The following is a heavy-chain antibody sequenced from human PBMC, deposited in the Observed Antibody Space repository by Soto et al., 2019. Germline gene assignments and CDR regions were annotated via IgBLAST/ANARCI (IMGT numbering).Heavy chain of an antibody. CDR1: GCSISSGAYS. Sequence: QLQLQESGSGLVKPSQTLSLTCAVSGCSISSGAYSWSWIRQPPGKGLEWIGYIYHSGSTYYHPSLKRRVTISVDRSKNQFSLKLNSVTAADTAVYFCARVIAATDTISVGFDPWGQGTLVTVSS. CDR2: IYHSGST. V-gene: IGHV4-30-2*01. CDR3: ARVIAATDTISVGFDP. J-gene: IGHJ5*02. D-gene: IGHD6-13*01.